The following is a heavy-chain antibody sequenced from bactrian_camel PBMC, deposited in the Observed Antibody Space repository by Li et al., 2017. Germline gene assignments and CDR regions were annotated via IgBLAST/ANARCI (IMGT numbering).Heavy chain of an antibody. V-gene: IGHV3S53*01. CDR3: AADFVNKQLARSYDY. J-gene: IGHJ4*01. CDR2: IDSAGSP. Sequence: VQLVESGGGSVQAGGSLRLSCAGPFYIYTTYSMAWFRQSPGKEREGVAAIDSAGSPTYTYSVEGRFTISKDNVKNTLYLQMNSLKPEDTAMYYCAADFVNKQLARSYDYWGQGTQVTV. D-gene: IGHD7*01. CDR1: FYIYTTYS.